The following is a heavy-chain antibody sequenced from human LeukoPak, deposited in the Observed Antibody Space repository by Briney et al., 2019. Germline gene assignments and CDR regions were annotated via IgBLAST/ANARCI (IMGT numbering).Heavy chain of an antibody. CDR2: INHSGST. Sequence: SETLSLTCAVYGGSFSGYYRSWIRQPPGKGLEWIGEINHSGSTNYNPSLKSRVTISVDTSKNQFSLKLSSVTAADTAVYYCARTPRLDGSGTSWFDPWGQGTLVTVSS. J-gene: IGHJ5*02. CDR3: ARTPRLDGSGTSWFDP. V-gene: IGHV4-34*01. D-gene: IGHD3-10*01. CDR1: GGSFSGYY.